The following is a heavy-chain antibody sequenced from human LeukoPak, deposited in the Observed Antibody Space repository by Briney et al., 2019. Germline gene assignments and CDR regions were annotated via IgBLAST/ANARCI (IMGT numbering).Heavy chain of an antibody. CDR2: IYYSGST. J-gene: IGHJ4*02. CDR3: AREYYTSGSFDY. V-gene: IGHV4-39*07. D-gene: IGHD3-10*01. CDR1: GGSISSSSYY. Sequence: SETLSLTCTVSGGSISSSSYYWGWIRQPPGKGLEWIGSIYYSGSTYYNPSLKSRVTISVDTSKNQFSLKLSSVTAADTAVYYCAREYYTSGSFDYWGQGTLVTVSS.